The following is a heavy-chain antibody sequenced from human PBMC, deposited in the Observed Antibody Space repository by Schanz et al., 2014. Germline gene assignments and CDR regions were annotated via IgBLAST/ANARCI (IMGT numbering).Heavy chain of an antibody. D-gene: IGHD4-17*01. CDR3: ARGYGDSPTDV. CDR2: IIPILGIA. CDR1: GGTFSSYT. Sequence: QVQLVQSGAEVKKPGSSVKVSCTASGGTFSSYTISWIRQAPGQGLEWMGRIIPILGIANYAQNFQGRVTITADKSTNTAYMELSSLTSEDTAVYYCARGYGDSPTDVWGQGTRVTVSS. J-gene: IGHJ4*02. V-gene: IGHV1-69*02.